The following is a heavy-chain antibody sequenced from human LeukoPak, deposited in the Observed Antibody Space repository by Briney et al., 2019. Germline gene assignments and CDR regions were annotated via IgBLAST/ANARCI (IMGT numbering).Heavy chain of an antibody. V-gene: IGHV4-30-4*01. CDR1: GGSISSGDYY. J-gene: IGHJ4*02. CDR2: IYYSGST. Sequence: SETLSLTCTVSGGSISSGDYYWSWIRQPPGKGLEWIGYIYYSGSTYYNPSLESRVTISVDTSKNQFSLKLSSVTAADTAVYYCARDLLNEGNHLDYWGQGTLVTVSS. D-gene: IGHD4-23*01. CDR3: ARDLLNEGNHLDY.